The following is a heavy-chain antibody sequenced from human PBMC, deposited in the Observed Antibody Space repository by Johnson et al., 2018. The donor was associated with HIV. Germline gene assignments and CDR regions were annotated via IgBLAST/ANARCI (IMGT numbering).Heavy chain of an antibody. D-gene: IGHD3-3*01. CDR3: ARDRSGDDAFDI. CDR2: ISWNSGSI. V-gene: IGHV3-9*01. Sequence: LVESGGGLVQPGRSLRLSCAASGFTFDDYAMHWVRQAPGKGLEWVSGISWNSGSIGYADSVKGRFTISRDNAKNTLYLQMNSLRAEDTAVYYCARDRSGDDAFDIWGQGTMVTVSS. CDR1: GFTFDDYA. J-gene: IGHJ3*02.